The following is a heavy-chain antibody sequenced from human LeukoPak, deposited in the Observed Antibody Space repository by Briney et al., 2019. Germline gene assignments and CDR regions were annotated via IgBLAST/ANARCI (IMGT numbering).Heavy chain of an antibody. D-gene: IGHD3-22*01. V-gene: IGHV3-53*01. Sequence: PGGSLRLSCAASGFTVSSNYMSWVRQAPGKGLEWVSVIYSGGSTYYADSVKGRFTISRDNSKNTLYLQMNTLRGEDTAVYYCARDRSSGSDFIFDYWGQGTLVTVSS. CDR1: GFTVSSNY. CDR3: ARDRSSGSDFIFDY. CDR2: IYSGGST. J-gene: IGHJ4*02.